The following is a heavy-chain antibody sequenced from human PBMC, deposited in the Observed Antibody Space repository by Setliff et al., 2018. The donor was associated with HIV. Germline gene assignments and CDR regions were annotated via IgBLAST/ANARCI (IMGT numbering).Heavy chain of an antibody. D-gene: IGHD3-22*01. CDR1: GYSISSGYY. J-gene: IGHJ4*02. CDR3: ARKDDSSGYYFDY. CDR2: IYHSGST. V-gene: IGHV4-38-2*01. Sequence: SETLSLTCAVSGYSISSGYYWGWIRQPPGKGLEWIGSIYHSGSTYYNPSLKSRVTISVDTSKNQFSLKLSSVTAADTAVYYCARKDDSSGYYFDYWGQGALVTVSS.